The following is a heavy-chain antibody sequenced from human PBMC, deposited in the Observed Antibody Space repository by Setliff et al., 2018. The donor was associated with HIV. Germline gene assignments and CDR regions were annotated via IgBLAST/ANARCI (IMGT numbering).Heavy chain of an antibody. CDR3: ARSGSSSPYYFDY. V-gene: IGHV4-61*05. D-gene: IGHD6-6*01. Sequence: PSETLSLTCTVSGGSISSSSYYWGWIRQPPGKGLEWIGYIYYSGSTNYNPSLKSRVTISVDTSKNQFSLKLSSVTAADTAVYYCARSGSSSPYYFDYWGQGTLVTVSS. J-gene: IGHJ4*02. CDR1: GGSISSSSYY. CDR2: IYYSGST.